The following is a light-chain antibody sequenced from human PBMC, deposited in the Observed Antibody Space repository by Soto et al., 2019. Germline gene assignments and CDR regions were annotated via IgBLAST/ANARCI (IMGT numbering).Light chain of an antibody. CDR3: QQYYSTPPYT. V-gene: IGKV4-1*01. Sequence: DIVMTQSPDSLAVSLGERATINCKSSQSILCRSNNKNYLAWYRQKPGQPPKLLIYWASIRESGVPDRISGSGSGTDFTLTISSLQAEDVAVYYCQQYYSTPPYTFGQGTKLEIK. CDR1: QSILCRSNNKNY. J-gene: IGKJ2*01. CDR2: WAS.